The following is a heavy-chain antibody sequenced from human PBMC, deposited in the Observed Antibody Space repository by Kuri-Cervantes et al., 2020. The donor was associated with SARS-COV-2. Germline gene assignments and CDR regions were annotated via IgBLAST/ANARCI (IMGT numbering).Heavy chain of an antibody. CDR2: INPSGGNT. V-gene: IGHV1-46*01. CDR3: ARDIRSGMDD. Sequence: ASVKVSCKASGYTFTSYYMHWVRQAPGQGLEWMGIINPSGGNTSYAQKLQGRVTMTRDTSTRTVYMELSSLRSEDTAVYYCARDIRSGMDDWGQGTPVTVSS. D-gene: IGHD2-2*02. CDR1: GYTFTSYY. J-gene: IGHJ6*02.